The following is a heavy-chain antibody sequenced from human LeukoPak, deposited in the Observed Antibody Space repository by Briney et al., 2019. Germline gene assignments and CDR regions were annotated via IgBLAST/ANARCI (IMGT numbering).Heavy chain of an antibody. CDR2: FIGSSGTT. CDR1: GFTFSSSA. D-gene: IGHD4-17*01. CDR3: AKAGGYGDLDY. V-gene: IGHV3-23*01. Sequence: GGSLRLSCVASGFTFSSSAMSWVRQAPGQGLEWVSAFIGSSGTTYYGDSVKGRFTISRDNSKNTLYLQMNSLRAEDTALYYCAKAGGYGDLDYWGQGTLVTVSS. J-gene: IGHJ4*02.